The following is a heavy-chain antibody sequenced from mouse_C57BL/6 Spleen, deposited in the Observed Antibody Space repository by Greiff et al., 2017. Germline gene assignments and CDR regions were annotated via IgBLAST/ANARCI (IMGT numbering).Heavy chain of an antibody. CDR3: ARGLGGSFDY. J-gene: IGHJ2*01. V-gene: IGHV5-17*01. D-gene: IGHD3-3*01. Sequence: EVKLMESGGGLAKPGGSLKLSCAASGFTFSDYGMHGVRQAPEKGLEWVAYISSGSSTIDYADTVKGRVTISRDNAKNTLLLQVTSLRSEDTAMYYCARGLGGSFDYWGQGTTLTVSS. CDR1: GFTFSDYG. CDR2: ISSGSSTI.